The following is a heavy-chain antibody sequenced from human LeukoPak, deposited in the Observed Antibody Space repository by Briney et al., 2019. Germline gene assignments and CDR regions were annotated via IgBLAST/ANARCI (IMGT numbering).Heavy chain of an antibody. CDR3: ARGFRNGPFDC. CDR2: ISSGGSTI. Sequence: KPGGSLRLSCAASGFTFSDYYMSWIRQAPGKGLEWVSYISSGGSTIYYADSVKGRFTISRDNAKNSHFLQMNSLRVEDTALYYCARGFRNGPFDCWGQGTLVTVSS. CDR1: GFTFSDYY. D-gene: IGHD2-8*01. V-gene: IGHV3-11*01. J-gene: IGHJ4*02.